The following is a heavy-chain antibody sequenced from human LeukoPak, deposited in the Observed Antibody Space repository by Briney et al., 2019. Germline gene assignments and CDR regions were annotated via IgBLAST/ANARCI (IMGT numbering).Heavy chain of an antibody. CDR1: GFTVSCYY. CDR2: IYSCGST. V-gene: IGHV3-53*01. D-gene: IGHD2-21*02. CDR3: ARGGYSGGDYPCDDDFDI. J-gene: IGHJ3*02. Sequence: GGSLRLSCAASGFTVSCYYLSWIRQAPGKGLEWVSDIYSCGSTNYEDSLKGRFTISIDNSKNKLYLQMNGRLAEDTAVFYCARGGYSGGDYPCDDDFDIWGKGTMVTVSS.